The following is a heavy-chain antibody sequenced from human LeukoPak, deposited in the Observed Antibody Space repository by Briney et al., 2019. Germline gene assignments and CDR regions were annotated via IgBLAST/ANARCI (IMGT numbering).Heavy chain of an antibody. CDR3: TSRLYYDILTGEPLDAFDI. D-gene: IGHD3-9*01. J-gene: IGHJ3*02. CDR1: GFTFSSYA. V-gene: IGHV3-73*01. CDR2: IRSKANSYAT. Sequence: PGASLRLSCAASGFTFSSYAMSWVRQASGKGLEWVGRIRSKANSYATAYAASVKGRFTISRDDSKNTAYLQMNSLKTEDTAVYYCTSRLYYDILTGEPLDAFDIWGQGTMVTVSS.